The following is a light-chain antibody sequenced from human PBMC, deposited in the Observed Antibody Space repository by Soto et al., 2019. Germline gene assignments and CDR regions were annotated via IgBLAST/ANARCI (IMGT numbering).Light chain of an antibody. CDR3: QQYNDWPPMYT. Sequence: EIVMTQSPATLSVSPGERVTLSCRASQSISRNLAWYHQKPGRAPRLLIFGASTTASGVPGRFSGSGSGTEFTLTISSLQSEDSAVYYCQQYNDWPPMYTFGQGTKLEIK. CDR1: QSISRN. J-gene: IGKJ2*01. V-gene: IGKV3-15*01. CDR2: GAS.